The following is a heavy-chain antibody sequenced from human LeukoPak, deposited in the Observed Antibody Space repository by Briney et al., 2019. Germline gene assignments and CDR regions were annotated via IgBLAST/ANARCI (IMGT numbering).Heavy chain of an antibody. CDR3: ASQLWEYSGYDPARFDY. CDR2: IYYSGST. D-gene: IGHD5-12*01. Sequence: SETLSLTCTVSGGSISSSSYYWGWIRQPPGKGLEWIGSIYYSGSTYYNPSLKSRVTISVDTSKNQFSLKLSSVTAADTAVYYCASQLWEYSGYDPARFDYWGQGTLVTVSS. J-gene: IGHJ4*02. V-gene: IGHV4-39*07. CDR1: GGSISSSSYY.